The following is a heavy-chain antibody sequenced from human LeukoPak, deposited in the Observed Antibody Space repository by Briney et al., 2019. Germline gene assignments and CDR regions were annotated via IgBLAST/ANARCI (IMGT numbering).Heavy chain of an antibody. V-gene: IGHV3-30-3*01. CDR1: GFTFSSYA. Sequence: GGSLRLSCAASGFTFSSYAMHWVRQAPGKGLEWVAVISYDGSNKYYADSVKGRFTISRDNSKNTLYLQMNSLRGEDTAVYYCARDGPGTTGTTLTFDYWGQGTLVTVSS. CDR2: ISYDGSNK. CDR3: ARDGPGTTGTTLTFDY. J-gene: IGHJ4*02. D-gene: IGHD1-1*01.